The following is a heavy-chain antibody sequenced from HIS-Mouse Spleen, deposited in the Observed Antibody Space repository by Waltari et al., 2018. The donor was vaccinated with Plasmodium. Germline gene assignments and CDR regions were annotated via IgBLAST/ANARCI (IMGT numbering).Heavy chain of an antibody. CDR3: ASSWYWYFDL. V-gene: IGHV3-7*01. CDR2: IKQDGSEK. J-gene: IGHJ2*01. Sequence: EVQLVESGGGLVQPGGSLSLSCAASGFTFSRTWMTWALQAPGKGLEWVANIKQDGSEKYYVDSVKGRFTISRDNAKNSLYLQMNSLRAEDTAVYYCASSWYWYFDLWGRGTLVTVSS. CDR1: GFTFSRTW. D-gene: IGHD6-13*01.